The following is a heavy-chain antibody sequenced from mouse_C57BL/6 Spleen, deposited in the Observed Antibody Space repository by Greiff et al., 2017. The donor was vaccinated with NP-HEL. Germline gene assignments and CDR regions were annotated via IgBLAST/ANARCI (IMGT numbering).Heavy chain of an antibody. CDR1: GFTFSDYG. CDR3: ARVFGYDVNFDY. V-gene: IGHV5-17*01. Sequence: EVQLVESGGGLVKPVGSLKLSCAASGFTFSDYGMPWVRQAPEKGLEWVAYISSGSSTIYYADTVKGRFTISRDNAKNTLFLQMTSLRSEDTAMYYCARVFGYDVNFDYWGQGTTLTVSS. J-gene: IGHJ2*01. D-gene: IGHD2-2*01. CDR2: ISSGSSTI.